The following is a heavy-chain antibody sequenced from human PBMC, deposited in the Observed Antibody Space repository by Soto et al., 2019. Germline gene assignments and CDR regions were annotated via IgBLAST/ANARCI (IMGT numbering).Heavy chain of an antibody. V-gene: IGHV1-69*13. CDR2: IIPIFGTA. D-gene: IGHD5-12*01. J-gene: IGHJ4*02. CDR1: GGTFSSYA. CDR3: ASNLMGWLQQFDY. Sequence: GASVKVSCKASGGTFSSYAISWVRQAPGQGLEWMGGIIPIFGTANYAQKFQGRVTITADESTSTAYMELSSLRSEDTAVYYCASNLMGWLQQFDYWGQGTLVTVSS.